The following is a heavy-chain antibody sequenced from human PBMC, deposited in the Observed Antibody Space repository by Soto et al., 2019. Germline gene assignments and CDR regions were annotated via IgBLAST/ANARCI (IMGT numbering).Heavy chain of an antibody. Sequence: GWSLRLSCAASGFTFSSYWMHLVRQAPGKGLVWVSRINSDGSSTSYADSVKGRFTISRDNAKNTLYLQMNSLRAEDTAVYYCARVRYYYDSSGYHHDAFDIWGEGTMVTVSS. V-gene: IGHV3-74*01. CDR1: GFTFSSYW. J-gene: IGHJ3*02. D-gene: IGHD3-22*01. CDR3: ARVRYYYDSSGYHHDAFDI. CDR2: INSDGSST.